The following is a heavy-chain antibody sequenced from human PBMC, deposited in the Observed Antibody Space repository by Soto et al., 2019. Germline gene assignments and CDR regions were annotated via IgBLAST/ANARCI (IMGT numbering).Heavy chain of an antibody. Sequence: EVQLVESGGGLVQPGGSLRLSCAASGFTFSSYWMSWVRQAPGKGLEWVANIKQDGSEKYYVDSVKGRFTISRDNAKNSLYLQMNSLRAEDTAVYYCAKITMVRGVILAFDYWGQGTLVTVSS. J-gene: IGHJ4*02. CDR3: AKITMVRGVILAFDY. CDR1: GFTFSSYW. CDR2: IKQDGSEK. V-gene: IGHV3-7*02. D-gene: IGHD3-10*01.